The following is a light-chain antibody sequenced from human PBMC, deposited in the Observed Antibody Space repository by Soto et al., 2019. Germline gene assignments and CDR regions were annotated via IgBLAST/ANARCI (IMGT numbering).Light chain of an antibody. CDR1: SSNIGAGYG. Sequence: QLVLTQPPSVSGAPGQRVTISCTGSSSNIGAGYGVHWYQQLPGTAPKLLIYDNSNRPSGVPDRFSGSKSGTSASLAITGLQAEDEADYYCQSYDSSLSNSGVFGGGTQLTVL. CDR3: QSYDSSLSNSGV. CDR2: DNS. J-gene: IGLJ3*02. V-gene: IGLV1-40*01.